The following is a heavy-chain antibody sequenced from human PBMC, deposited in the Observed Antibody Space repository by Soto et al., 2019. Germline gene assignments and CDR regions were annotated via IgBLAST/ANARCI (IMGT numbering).Heavy chain of an antibody. J-gene: IGHJ1*01. D-gene: IGHD2-8*01. CDR3: ARARRCTNGVCSEYFQH. Sequence: GASGKVSCKASGYTFTSYAMHWVRQAPGQRLEWMGWINAGNGNTKYSQKFQGRVTITRDTSASTAYMELSSLRSEDTAVYYCARARRCTNGVCSEYFQHWGQGTLVNVSS. CDR2: INAGNGNT. CDR1: GYTFTSYA. V-gene: IGHV1-3*01.